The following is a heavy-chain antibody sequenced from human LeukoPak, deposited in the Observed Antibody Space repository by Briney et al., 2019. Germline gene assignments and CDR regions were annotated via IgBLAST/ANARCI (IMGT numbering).Heavy chain of an antibody. V-gene: IGHV4-39*01. D-gene: IGHD3-16*02. CDR2: IYYSGST. CDR3: ARLGGPYDYVWGSYRPI. CDR1: GVSISSSSYY. Sequence: NPSETLSLTCTVSGVSISSSSYYWGWIRQPPGKGLEWIVSIYYSGSTYYNPSLNSRVTISVDTSKNQFYLKLSSVTAADTAVYYSARLGGPYDYVWGSYRPIWGQGTLVTVSS. J-gene: IGHJ4*02.